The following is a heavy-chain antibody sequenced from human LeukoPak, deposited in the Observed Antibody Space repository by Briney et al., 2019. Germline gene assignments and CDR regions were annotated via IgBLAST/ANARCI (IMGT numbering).Heavy chain of an antibody. J-gene: IGHJ4*02. CDR1: GYSFSTFW. V-gene: IGHV5-51*01. Sequence: GESLKIARKGSGYSFSTFWIGWLRQMPGKGLEWMGIIYPGDSDTSYSPSFQGRVTISADKSISPAYLQWSSLKASDTAMYYCARDNSNYFDYWGQGTLVTVSS. CDR2: IYPGDSDT. CDR3: ARDNSNYFDY. D-gene: IGHD4-11*01.